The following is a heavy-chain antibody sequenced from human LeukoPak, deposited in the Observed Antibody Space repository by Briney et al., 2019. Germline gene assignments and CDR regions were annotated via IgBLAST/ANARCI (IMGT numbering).Heavy chain of an antibody. D-gene: IGHD4-23*01. CDR1: GGSFSGYY. J-gene: IGHJ4*02. CDR2: INHSGST. CDR3: ARGYGGYGGNPRLRY. V-gene: IGHV4-34*01. Sequence: SETLSLTCAVYGGSFSGYYWSWIRQPPGKGLEWIGEINHSGSTNYNPSLRSRVTISVDTSKIQFSLKLSSVTAADTAVYYCARGYGGYGGNPRLRYWGQGTLVTVSS.